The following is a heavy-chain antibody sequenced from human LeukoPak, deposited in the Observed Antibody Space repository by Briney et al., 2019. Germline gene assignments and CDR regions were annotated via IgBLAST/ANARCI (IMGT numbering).Heavy chain of an antibody. CDR3: AKDPGRTAVIGAYYFDY. J-gene: IGHJ4*02. CDR2: ISGSGGST. CDR1: GFTFSSYA. V-gene: IGHV3-23*01. Sequence: GGSLRLSCAASGFTFSSYAMSWVRQAPGKGLEWVSAISGSGGSTYYADSVKGRFTISRDNSKNTLSLQMNTLRAEDTAVYYCAKDPGRTAVIGAYYFDYWGQGTLVTVSS. D-gene: IGHD2-21*01.